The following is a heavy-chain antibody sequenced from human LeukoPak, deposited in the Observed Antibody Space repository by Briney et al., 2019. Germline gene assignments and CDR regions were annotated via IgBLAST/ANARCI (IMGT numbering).Heavy chain of an antibody. V-gene: IGHV3-7*01. CDR1: GFTFRDYW. Sequence: PGGSLRLSCAASGFTFRDYWMSWMRQAPGKGLEWVANIKYDGDEEYYVDSVKGRFIISRDNAKSSLYLQLNSLRVEDTAVYYCRSGGAAPGAFDNWGQGTLVTVSP. D-gene: IGHD4/OR15-4a*01. CDR2: IKYDGDEE. CDR3: RSGGAAPGAFDN. J-gene: IGHJ4*02.